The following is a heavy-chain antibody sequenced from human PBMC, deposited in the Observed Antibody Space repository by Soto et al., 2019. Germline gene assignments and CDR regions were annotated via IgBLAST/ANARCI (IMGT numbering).Heavy chain of an antibody. Sequence: SQTLSLTCVISGDSVSSNSAAWSWIRQSPSTGLEWLGRTYYRSRWYYDYAVSVKSRITVNPDTSKNQFSLQLTSVTPEDTAVYYCARDYCSSTSCDYYMDVWGKGTTVTVSS. CDR1: GDSVSSNSAA. CDR3: ARDYCSSTSCDYYMDV. J-gene: IGHJ6*03. D-gene: IGHD2-2*01. V-gene: IGHV6-1*01. CDR2: TYYRSRWYY.